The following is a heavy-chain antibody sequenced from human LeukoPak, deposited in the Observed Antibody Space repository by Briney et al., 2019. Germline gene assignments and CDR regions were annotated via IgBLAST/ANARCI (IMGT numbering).Heavy chain of an antibody. Sequence: SETLSLTCTVSGGSISSYYWSWIRQPPGKGLEWIGYIYYSGSTNYNPSLKGRVTISVDTSKNQFSLKLSSVTAADTAVYYCAALYYYYGMDVWGQGTTVTVSS. V-gene: IGHV4-59*12. CDR3: AALYYYYGMDV. CDR2: IYYSGST. CDR1: GGSISSYY. J-gene: IGHJ6*02.